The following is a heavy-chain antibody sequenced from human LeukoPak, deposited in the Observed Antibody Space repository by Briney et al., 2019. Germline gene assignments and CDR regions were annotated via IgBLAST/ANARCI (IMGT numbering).Heavy chain of an antibody. Sequence: AGRSLRLSCAASGFTFSSYSMNWVRQAPGKGLEWVSYISSTTRTIYYAESVKGRFTISRDNAKNSLYLQMNSLRDEDTAVYYCARDYGYGFDYRGQGTLVTVSS. V-gene: IGHV3-48*02. CDR2: ISSTTRTI. CDR3: ARDYGYGFDY. CDR1: GFTFSSYS. J-gene: IGHJ4*02. D-gene: IGHD5-12*01.